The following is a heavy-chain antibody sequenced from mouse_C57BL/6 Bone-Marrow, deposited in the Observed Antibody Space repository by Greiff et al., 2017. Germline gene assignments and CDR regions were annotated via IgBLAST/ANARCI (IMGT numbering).Heavy chain of an antibody. Sequence: EVQLVESGGGLVQPGGSLKLSCAASGFTFSDYYMYWVRQTPEKRLEWVAYISNGGGSTYYPDTVKGRFTISRDNAKNTLYLQMSRLKSEDTAMYYCARQEGYGSSYEAMDYWGQGTSVTVSS. V-gene: IGHV5-12*01. CDR1: GFTFSDYY. J-gene: IGHJ4*01. CDR2: ISNGGGST. D-gene: IGHD1-1*01. CDR3: ARQEGYGSSYEAMDY.